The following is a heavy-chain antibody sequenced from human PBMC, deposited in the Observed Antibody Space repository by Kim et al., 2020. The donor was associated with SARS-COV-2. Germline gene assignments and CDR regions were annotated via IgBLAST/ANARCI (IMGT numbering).Heavy chain of an antibody. V-gene: IGHV1-18*01. D-gene: IGHD4-17*01. CDR1: GYTFTSYG. J-gene: IGHJ4*02. CDR3: ARDPGAYESIDY. CDR2: ISAYNGNT. Sequence: ASVKVSCKASGYTFTSYGISWVRQAPGQGLEWMGWISAYNGNTNYAQKLQGRVTMTTDTSTSIAYMELRSLTSDDTAVYYCARDPGAYESIDYWGQGTLVTVSS.